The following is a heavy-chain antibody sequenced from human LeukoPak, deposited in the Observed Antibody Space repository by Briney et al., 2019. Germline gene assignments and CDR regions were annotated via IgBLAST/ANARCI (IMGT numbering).Heavy chain of an antibody. J-gene: IGHJ4*02. CDR1: GGSISSGNYY. CDR3: ARLYSGTRPPDY. D-gene: IGHD6-6*01. V-gene: IGHV4-61*02. Sequence: SQTLSLTCTVSGGSISSGNYYWSWIRQPAGKGLEWIGRISTSGSTNYNPSLKSRVTISVDTSNNQFSLKLSSVTAADTAVYYCARLYSGTRPPDYWGQGTLVTVSS. CDR2: ISTSGST.